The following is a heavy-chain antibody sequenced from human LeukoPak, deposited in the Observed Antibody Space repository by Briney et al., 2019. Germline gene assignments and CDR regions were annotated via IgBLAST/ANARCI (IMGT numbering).Heavy chain of an antibody. CDR2: INWNGGST. Sequence: GGSLRLSCAASGFTFDDYGMSWVRQAPGKGLEWVSGINWNGGSTGYADSVKGRFTISRDNAKNSLYLQMNSLRAEDTALYYCARSPTIGPIYYYYYYMDVWGKGTTVTVSS. V-gene: IGHV3-20*04. CDR3: ARSPTIGPIYYYYYYMDV. J-gene: IGHJ6*03. CDR1: GFTFDDYG. D-gene: IGHD4/OR15-4a*01.